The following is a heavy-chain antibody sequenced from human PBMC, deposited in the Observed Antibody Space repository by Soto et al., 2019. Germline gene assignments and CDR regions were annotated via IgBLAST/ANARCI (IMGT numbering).Heavy chain of an antibody. D-gene: IGHD3-3*01. CDR2: IWYDGSNK. Sequence: GGSLRLSCAASGFTFSSHGMHWVRQAPGKGLEWVAVIWYDGSNKYYADSVKGRFTISRDNSKNTLYLQMNSLRAEDTAVYYCARSITIFGVVIGYYFDYWGQGTLVTVSS. V-gene: IGHV3-33*01. CDR3: ARSITIFGVVIGYYFDY. CDR1: GFTFSSHG. J-gene: IGHJ4*02.